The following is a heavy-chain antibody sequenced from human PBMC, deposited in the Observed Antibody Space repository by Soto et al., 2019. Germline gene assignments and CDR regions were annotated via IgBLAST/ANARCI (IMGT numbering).Heavy chain of an antibody. CDR3: ARDLFGPPAPCSSKSCHTDGAFDI. J-gene: IGHJ3*02. V-gene: IGHV1-46*01. Sequence: ASVKVSCKASGYTFTSYYMHWVRQAPGQGLEWMGIINPSGGSTSYAQKFQGRVTMTRDTSTSTVYMELSSLRSEDTAVYYCARDLFGPPAPCSSKSCHTDGAFDIWGQGTMVTVSS. CDR1: GYTFTSYY. D-gene: IGHD2-2*01. CDR2: INPSGGST.